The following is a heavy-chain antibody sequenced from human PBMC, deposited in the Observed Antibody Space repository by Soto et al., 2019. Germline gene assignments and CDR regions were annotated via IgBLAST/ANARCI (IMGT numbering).Heavy chain of an antibody. CDR2: IYYLGST. CDR3: ARDGYDGSGSPYPAY. D-gene: IGHD3-10*01. CDR1: GCSISEYV. V-gene: IGHV4-59*01. J-gene: IGHJ4*02. Sequence: PSESLSLPCGVSGCSISEYVWGWIRQSPGKGLEWIGYIYYLGSTDYNPSLKSRVTISVDTSKRQFSLRLTSVTAADTAVYYCARDGYDGSGSPYPAYWGPGTQVTVSS.